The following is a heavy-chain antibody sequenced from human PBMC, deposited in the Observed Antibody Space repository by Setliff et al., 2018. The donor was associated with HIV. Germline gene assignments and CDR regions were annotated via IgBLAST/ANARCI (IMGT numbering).Heavy chain of an antibody. CDR1: EFTLSGFS. CDR3: AREDNYDILTGYLWEYYFDY. CDR2: IDPSGSRI. Sequence: GGSLRLSCAASEFTLSGFSMSWVRQVPGKGLEWVSAIDPSGSRIFYSDSVKGRFTISRDNSKNTLYLQMNSLTAEDTAVYYCAREDNYDILTGYLWEYYFDYWVQGTLVTVSS. J-gene: IGHJ4*02. V-gene: IGHV3-23*01. D-gene: IGHD3-9*01.